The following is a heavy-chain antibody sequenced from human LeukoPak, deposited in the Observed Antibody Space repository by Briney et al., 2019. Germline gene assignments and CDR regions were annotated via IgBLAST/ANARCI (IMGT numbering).Heavy chain of an antibody. CDR2: INHEGTEK. CDR1: GFTFSSYA. J-gene: IGHJ6*02. Sequence: GGSLRLSCAASGFTFSSYAMHWVRQAPGKGLEWVATINHEGTEKNYVDSVRGRFTVSRDNAKDSLSLQMNSLRAEDTAVYYCGRYLYAYGLDVWGLGTTVTVSS. D-gene: IGHD2/OR15-2a*01. V-gene: IGHV3-7*01. CDR3: GRYLYAYGLDV.